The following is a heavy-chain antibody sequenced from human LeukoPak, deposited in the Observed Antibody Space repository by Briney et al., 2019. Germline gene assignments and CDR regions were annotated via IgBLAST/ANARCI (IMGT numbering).Heavy chain of an antibody. CDR2: ISYDGSNK. D-gene: IGHD3-10*01. J-gene: IGHJ4*02. CDR3: AREGVGRYYGSGSYKPFDY. CDR1: GFTFSSYA. Sequence: GGSLRLSCAASGFTFSSYAMHWVRQAPGKGLEWVAVISYDGSNKYYADSVKGRFTISRDNAKNSLYLQMNSLRAEDTAVYFCAREGVGRYYGSGSYKPFDYWGQGTLVTVSS. V-gene: IGHV3-30*04.